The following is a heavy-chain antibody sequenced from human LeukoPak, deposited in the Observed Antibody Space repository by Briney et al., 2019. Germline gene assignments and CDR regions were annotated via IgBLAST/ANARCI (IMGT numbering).Heavy chain of an antibody. V-gene: IGHV3-23*01. CDR1: GFTFSSYA. Sequence: GGSLRLSCAASGFTFSSYAMSWVRQAPGKGLEWVSAISGSGGSTYYADSVKGRFTISRDNTKNTLYLQMNSLRAEDTAVYYCAKGPSFWSNMDVWGKGTTVTVSS. D-gene: IGHD3-3*01. CDR2: ISGSGGST. J-gene: IGHJ6*03. CDR3: AKGPSFWSNMDV.